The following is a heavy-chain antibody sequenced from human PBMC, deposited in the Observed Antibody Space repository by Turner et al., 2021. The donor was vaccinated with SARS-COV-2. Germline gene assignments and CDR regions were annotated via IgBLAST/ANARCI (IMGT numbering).Heavy chain of an antibody. CDR1: GGSISSSSYY. V-gene: IGHV4-39*01. Sequence: QLQLQESGPGLVKPSETLSLTCTVSGGSISSSSYYWGWIRQPPGKGLEWIGTIYYSGNTYYNPSLKSRVTMSVHTSKNQFSLKLSSVTAADTAVYYCARRGAGYFGSGSYGYFDYWGQGTLVTVSS. J-gene: IGHJ4*02. CDR2: IYYSGNT. CDR3: ARRGAGYFGSGSYGYFDY. D-gene: IGHD3-10*01.